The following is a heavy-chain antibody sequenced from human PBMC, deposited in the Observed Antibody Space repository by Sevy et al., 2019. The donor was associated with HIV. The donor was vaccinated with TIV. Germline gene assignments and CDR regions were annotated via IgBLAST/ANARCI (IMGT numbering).Heavy chain of an antibody. D-gene: IGHD3-22*01. CDR3: ARDMRNYYDSSGYLPYYYYYGMDV. Sequence: ASVKVSCKASGYTFTSYGISWVRQAPGQGLEWMGWISAYNGNTNYAQKLQGRVTMTTDTSTSTAYMELRSQRSDDTAVYYCARDMRNYYDSSGYLPYYYYYGMDVWGQGTTVTVSS. J-gene: IGHJ6*02. CDR2: ISAYNGNT. CDR1: GYTFTSYG. V-gene: IGHV1-18*04.